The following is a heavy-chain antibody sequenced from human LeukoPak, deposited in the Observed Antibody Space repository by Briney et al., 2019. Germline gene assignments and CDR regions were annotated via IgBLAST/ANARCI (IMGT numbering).Heavy chain of an antibody. D-gene: IGHD2-2*01. J-gene: IGHJ6*02. CDR1: GYTFTSCG. CDR2: INASNGNT. CDR3: AREVPYCSSTSCYKNYYGMDV. V-gene: IGHV1-18*01. Sequence: ASVTVSCKASGYTFTSCGISWLRQAPGQGLEWVGWINASNGNTNYAQKLQGRVTMTTDTSTSTAYMELRSLRSDDTAVYYCAREVPYCSSTSCYKNYYGMDVWGQGTTVTVSS.